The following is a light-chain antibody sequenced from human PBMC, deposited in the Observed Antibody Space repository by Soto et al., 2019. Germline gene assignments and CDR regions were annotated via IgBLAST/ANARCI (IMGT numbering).Light chain of an antibody. J-gene: IGLJ3*02. Sequence: QSVLTQPPSASGTPGQRVTISCSGSSSNIGSNYVYWYQQLPGTAPKLLIYSNNQRPSGVPDRFSGSKSGTSASLAISGLRSEDEADYYCAAWDDSSWVFGGGTKLTVL. CDR1: SSNIGSNY. CDR2: SNN. V-gene: IGLV1-47*02. CDR3: AAWDDSSWV.